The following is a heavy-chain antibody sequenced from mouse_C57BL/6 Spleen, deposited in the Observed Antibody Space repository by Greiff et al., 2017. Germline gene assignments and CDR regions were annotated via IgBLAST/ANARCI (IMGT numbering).Heavy chain of an antibody. CDR1: GFTFSSYA. Sequence: EVKLMESGGGLVKPGGSLKLSCAASGFTFSSYAMSWVRQTPEKRLEWVATISDGGSYTYYPDNVKGRFTISRDNAKNNLYLQMSHLKSEDTAMYYCARDGPGSAWFAYWGQGTLVTGSA. J-gene: IGHJ3*01. V-gene: IGHV5-4*01. CDR3: ARDGPGSAWFAY. CDR2: ISDGGSYT. D-gene: IGHD4-1*01.